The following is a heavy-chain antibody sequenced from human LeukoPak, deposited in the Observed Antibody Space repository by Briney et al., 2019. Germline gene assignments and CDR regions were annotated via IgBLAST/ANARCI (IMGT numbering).Heavy chain of an antibody. CDR1: GGSISGYF. CDR2: IYATGTT. V-gene: IGHV4-4*07. J-gene: IGHJ5*02. Sequence: SETLSLTCTVSGGSISGYFWSWIRQPAGKGLEWIGRIYATGTTNYNPSLKSRVTMSVDTSKNQFSLNLTSVTAADTAVYYCARDQGDCSGGSCYVWFDPWGQGTLVTVSS. D-gene: IGHD2-15*01. CDR3: ARDQGDCSGGSCYVWFDP.